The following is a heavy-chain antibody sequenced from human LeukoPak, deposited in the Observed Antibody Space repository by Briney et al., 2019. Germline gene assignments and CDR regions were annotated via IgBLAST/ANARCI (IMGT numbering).Heavy chain of an antibody. CDR3: ASGFDSKSTYFDY. CDR2: ISYSGST. Sequence: SETLSLTCTVSGGSISSYYWNWIRQPPGKGLEWIGYISYSGSTNYNPSLKSRVTLSLDTSKNQFSLNLRSVTAADTAVYYCASGFDSKSTYFDYWGQGTLVTVSS. V-gene: IGHV4-59*01. D-gene: IGHD5-12*01. CDR1: GGSISSYY. J-gene: IGHJ4*02.